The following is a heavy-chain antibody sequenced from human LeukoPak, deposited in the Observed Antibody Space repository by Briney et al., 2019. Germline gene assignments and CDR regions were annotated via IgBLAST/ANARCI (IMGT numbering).Heavy chain of an antibody. CDR2: IIPIFDTS. Sequence: SVKVSCKASGGTFSSYAITWVRQAPGQGLEWMGGIIPIFDTSNYAQKFQGRVTFTSDDSTSTAYMELRSLRSDDTAVYYCARDADITIFGVVTKGRYWFDPWGQGTLVTVSS. CDR3: ARDADITIFGVVTKGRYWFDP. CDR1: GGTFSSYA. J-gene: IGHJ5*02. D-gene: IGHD3-3*01. V-gene: IGHV1-69*13.